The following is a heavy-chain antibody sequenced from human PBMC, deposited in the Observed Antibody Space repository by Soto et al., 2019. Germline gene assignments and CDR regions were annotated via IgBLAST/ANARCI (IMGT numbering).Heavy chain of an antibody. CDR3: KRSPWQLRKYYFYY. CDR2: ISGSGGST. Sequence: GGSLRLSCSASGFTFSSYAMSWVLQAPGKGLEWVSAISGSGGSTYYADSVKGRFTISRDNSKNTLYLLMNSLRAEDTAVYYCKRSPWQLRKYYFYYWGQGTLVTVSS. D-gene: IGHD6-6*01. V-gene: IGHV3-23*01. CDR1: GFTFSSYA. J-gene: IGHJ4*02.